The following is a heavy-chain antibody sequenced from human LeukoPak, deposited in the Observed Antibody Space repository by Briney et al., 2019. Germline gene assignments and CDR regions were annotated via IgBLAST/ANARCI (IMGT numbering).Heavy chain of an antibody. CDR1: GYTFTSYD. D-gene: IGHD2-21*02. Sequence: ASVKVSCKASGYTFTSYDINWVRQATGQGLEWMGWMNPNSGNTGYAQKFQGRVTITRNTSISTAYMELSSLRSEDTAVYYCARGVTGEYYYYYYYMDVWGKGTTVTISS. CDR2: MNPNSGNT. V-gene: IGHV1-8*03. CDR3: ARGVTGEYYYYYYYMDV. J-gene: IGHJ6*03.